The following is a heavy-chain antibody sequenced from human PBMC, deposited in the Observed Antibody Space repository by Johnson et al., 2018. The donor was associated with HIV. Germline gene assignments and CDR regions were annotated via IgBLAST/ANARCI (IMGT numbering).Heavy chain of an antibody. D-gene: IGHD3-22*01. CDR2: ISYDGSNK. CDR1: GFTFSSYG. J-gene: IGHJ3*02. Sequence: QVQLVESGGGVVQPGRSLRLSCVASGFTFSSYGMNWVRQAPGKGLEWVAVISYDGSNKYYADSVKGRFTISRDNSKNTLYLHLNSLRAVDTAVYYCARTRLELSSGYPDAFDIWGQGTMVTVSS. CDR3: ARTRLELSSGYPDAFDI. V-gene: IGHV3-30*03.